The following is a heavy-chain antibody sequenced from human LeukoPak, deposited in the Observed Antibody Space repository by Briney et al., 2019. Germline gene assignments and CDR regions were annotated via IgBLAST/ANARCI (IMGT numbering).Heavy chain of an antibody. CDR2: IYWDDDK. Sequence: SGPTLVNPTQTLTVTCTFSGFSLSTSGLGVGWIRQPPGKALEWLAVIYWDDDKRYSPSLKSRLTITKDTSKNQVVLTVTNVDPVDTATYYCAHRRFDGWYDFDYWGQGTLVTVSS. V-gene: IGHV2-5*02. D-gene: IGHD6-19*01. J-gene: IGHJ4*02. CDR3: AHRRFDGWYDFDY. CDR1: GFSLSTSGLG.